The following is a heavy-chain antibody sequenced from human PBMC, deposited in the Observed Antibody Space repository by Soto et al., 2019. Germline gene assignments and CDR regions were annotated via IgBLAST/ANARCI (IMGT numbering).Heavy chain of an antibody. V-gene: IGHV4-31*02. CDR1: GGSISSGGYY. D-gene: IGHD2-2*01. CDR2: IYYSGST. J-gene: IGHJ4*02. Sequence: LCGGSISSGGYYWSWIRQHPGKGLEWIGYIYYSGSTYYNPSLKSRVTISVDTPKNQFSLKLSSVTAADTAVYYCARVSVYCSSSSCFDYWGQGTLVTVS. CDR3: ARVSVYCSSSSCFDY.